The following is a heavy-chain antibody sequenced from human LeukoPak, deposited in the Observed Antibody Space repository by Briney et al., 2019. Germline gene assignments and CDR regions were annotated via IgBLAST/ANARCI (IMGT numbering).Heavy chain of an antibody. CDR3: AKDRYYDSSGPRIDY. J-gene: IGHJ4*02. CDR1: GFTFDDYA. D-gene: IGHD3-22*01. Sequence: PGGSLRLSCAASGFTFDDYAMHWVRQAPGKGLECVSGISWNSGSIGYADSVKGRFTISRDNAKNSLYLQMNSLRAEDTALYYCAKDRYYDSSGPRIDYWGQGTLVTVSS. CDR2: ISWNSGSI. V-gene: IGHV3-9*01.